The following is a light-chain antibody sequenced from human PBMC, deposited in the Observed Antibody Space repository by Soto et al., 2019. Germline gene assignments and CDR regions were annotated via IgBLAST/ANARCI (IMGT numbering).Light chain of an antibody. Sequence: QSVLTQPPSVSAAPGQNGTISCSGSSSNIGGNSVSWYQQLPGTAPKLMIYEVSNRPSGASNRFSCSESGNTASLTISVRKAEDEADYYCSSYTSSSSRYDFGTGTKVTVL. J-gene: IGLJ1*01. CDR3: SSYTSSSSRYD. CDR1: SSNIGGNS. CDR2: EVS. V-gene: IGLV2-14*01.